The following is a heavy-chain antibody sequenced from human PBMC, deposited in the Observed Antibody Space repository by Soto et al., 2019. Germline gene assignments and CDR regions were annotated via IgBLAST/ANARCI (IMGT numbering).Heavy chain of an antibody. V-gene: IGHV3-30*18. J-gene: IGHJ6*02. CDR3: AKLTSGPIPARKLTSGYYGNYGMEV. CDR2: ISYDVSNK. D-gene: IGHD3-3*01. Sequence: QVQLVESGGGVVQPGRSLRLSCAASGFTFSSYGMHWVRQAPGKGLEWVAVISYDVSNKYYADSVKGRFTISRDNSKNTLYQQMHSRRDEDTAVYYCAKLTSGPIPARKLTSGYYGNYGMEVWGQGTTLTVSS. CDR1: GFTFSSYG.